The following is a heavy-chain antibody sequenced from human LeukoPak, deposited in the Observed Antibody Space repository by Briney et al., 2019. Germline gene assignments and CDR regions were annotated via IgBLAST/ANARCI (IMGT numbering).Heavy chain of an antibody. CDR1: GFTFSSYA. D-gene: IGHD6-13*01. CDR2: ISGSGGST. Sequence: GVSLRLSCAASGFTFSSYAMSWVRQAPGKGLEWVSAISGSGGSTYYADSVKGRFTISRDNSKNTLYLQMNSLRAEDTAVYYCAKVPYSSSWYYFDYWGQGTLVTVSS. J-gene: IGHJ4*02. CDR3: AKVPYSSSWYYFDY. V-gene: IGHV3-23*01.